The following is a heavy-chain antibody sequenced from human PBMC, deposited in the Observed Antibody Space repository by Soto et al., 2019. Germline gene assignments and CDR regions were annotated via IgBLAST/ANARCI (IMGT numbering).Heavy chain of an antibody. Sequence: SETLSLTCTVSGGSISSYYWSWIRQPPGKGLEWIGYIYYSGSTNYNPSLKSRVTISVDTSKNQFSLKLSSVTAADTAVYYCAREIVGYYDSSGYYYSDAFDIWGQGTMVTVSS. CDR2: IYYSGST. D-gene: IGHD3-22*01. J-gene: IGHJ3*02. CDR1: GGSISSYY. CDR3: AREIVGYYDSSGYYYSDAFDI. V-gene: IGHV4-59*01.